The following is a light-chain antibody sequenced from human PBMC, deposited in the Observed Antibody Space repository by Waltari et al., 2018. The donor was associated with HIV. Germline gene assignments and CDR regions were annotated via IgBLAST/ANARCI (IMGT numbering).Light chain of an antibody. V-gene: IGLV3-25*03. J-gene: IGLJ2*01. CDR1: ALPKQY. CDR2: KDS. Sequence: SYELNQPPSVSVSPGQTARITCAGDALPKQYAYWYQQKLGQAPVLVIYKDSERPSGNPERFSGSSSGTTVTLTISGVQAEDEADYYCQSADSSGTYVVFGGGTKLTVL. CDR3: QSADSSGTYVV.